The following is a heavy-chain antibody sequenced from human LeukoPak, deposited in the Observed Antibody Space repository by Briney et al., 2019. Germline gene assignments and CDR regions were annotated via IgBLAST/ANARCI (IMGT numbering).Heavy chain of an antibody. J-gene: IGHJ4*02. CDR3: ARGPPYYYGSGSYYNQ. V-gene: IGHV1-18*01. CDR2: ISAYNGNT. CDR1: GYTFSSYG. D-gene: IGHD3-10*01. Sequence: ASVKVSCKASGYTFSSYGISWVRQAPGQGLEWLGYISAYNGNTNYAQKVQGRITMTTDTSTSTAYMEMRSLRSEDTAVYYCARGPPYYYGSGSYYNQWGQGTLVTVSS.